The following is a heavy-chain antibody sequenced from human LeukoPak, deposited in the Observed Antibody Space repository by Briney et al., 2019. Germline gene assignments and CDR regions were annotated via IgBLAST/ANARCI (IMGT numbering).Heavy chain of an antibody. V-gene: IGHV3-21*04. D-gene: IGHD2-2*03. CDR1: GFTFSSYS. CDR3: ARESPGYCSSTSCYYYYMDV. J-gene: IGHJ6*03. CDR2: ISSSSSYI. Sequence: GGSLRLSCAASGFTFSSYSMNWVRQAPGKGLEWVSSISSSSSYIYYADSVKGRFTISRDNAKSSLYLQMNSLRAEDTAVYYCARESPGYCSSTSCYYYYMDVWGKGTTVTVSS.